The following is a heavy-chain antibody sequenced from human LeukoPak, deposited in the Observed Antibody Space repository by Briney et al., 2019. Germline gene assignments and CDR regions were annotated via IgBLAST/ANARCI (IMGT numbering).Heavy chain of an antibody. V-gene: IGHV4-59*01. CDR1: GGSISSYY. D-gene: IGHD5-18*01. J-gene: IGHJ2*01. Sequence: SETLSLTSTVSGGSISSYYWSWIRQPPGKGLEWIGYIYYSGSTNYNPSLKSRVTISVDTSKNQFSLKLSSVTAADTAVYYCARFVLRGYSYGSGWYFDLWGRGTLVTVSS. CDR2: IYYSGST. CDR3: ARFVLRGYSYGSGWYFDL.